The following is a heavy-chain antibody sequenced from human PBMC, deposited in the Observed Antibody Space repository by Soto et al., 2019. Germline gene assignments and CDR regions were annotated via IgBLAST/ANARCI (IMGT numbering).Heavy chain of an antibody. J-gene: IGHJ6*02. CDR1: GGTFSSYA. V-gene: IGHV1-69*01. CDR2: IIPIFGTA. CDR3: ARSSSPPLSYYYYGMDV. Sequence: QVQLVQSGAEVKKPGSSVKVSCKASGGTFSSYAISWVRQAPGQGLEWMGGIIPIFGTANYAQKFQGRVTITADESTSTAYRELSSLRSEDTAVYYCARSSSPPLSYYYYGMDVWGQGTTVTVSS. D-gene: IGHD6-13*01.